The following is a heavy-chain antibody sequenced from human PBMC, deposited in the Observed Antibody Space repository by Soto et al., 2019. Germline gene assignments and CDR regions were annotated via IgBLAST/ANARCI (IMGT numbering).Heavy chain of an antibody. CDR2: ISGSGVAK. CDR3: AKDRSPGATTWHVY. V-gene: IGHV3-23*01. Sequence: DVQLLESEGALVQPGGSLRLSCVVSGFTFSSSAINWVRQAPGKGLEWVSTISGSGVAKFYADSVKGRFTISRDNSNNTVSLQMNSLRAEDAAVYYCAKDRSPGATTWHVYWGQGTLVTVSS. J-gene: IGHJ1*01. D-gene: IGHD1-26*01. CDR1: GFTFSSSA.